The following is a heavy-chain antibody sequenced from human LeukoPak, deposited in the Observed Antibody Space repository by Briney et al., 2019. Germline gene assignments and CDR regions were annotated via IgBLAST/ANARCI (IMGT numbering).Heavy chain of an antibody. CDR3: AKVGYCSGGSCYSSSPYFLH. CDR2: IYSGGST. J-gene: IGHJ1*01. Sequence: GGSLRLSCAASGFTVSSNYMSWVRQAPGKGLEWVSVIYSGGSTYYADSVKGRFTISRDNSKNTLYLQMNSLRAEDTAVYYCAKVGYCSGGSCYSSSPYFLHWGQGTLVTVSS. D-gene: IGHD2-15*01. CDR1: GFTVSSNY. V-gene: IGHV3-53*05.